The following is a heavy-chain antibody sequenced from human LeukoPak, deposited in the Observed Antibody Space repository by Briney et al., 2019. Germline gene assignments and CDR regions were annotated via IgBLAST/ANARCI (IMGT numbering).Heavy chain of an antibody. J-gene: IGHJ4*02. V-gene: IGHV3-15*01. Sequence: GGSLRLSCAASGFTFSNAWMSWVRQAPGKGLEWVGRIKSKTDGGTTDYAAPVKGRFAITRDDSKNTLYLQMNCLKTEDTAVYYCTTVGTRDGYNYGYFDYWGQGTLVTVSS. CDR3: TTVGTRDGYNYGYFDY. CDR2: IKSKTDGGTT. CDR1: GFTFSNAW. D-gene: IGHD5-24*01.